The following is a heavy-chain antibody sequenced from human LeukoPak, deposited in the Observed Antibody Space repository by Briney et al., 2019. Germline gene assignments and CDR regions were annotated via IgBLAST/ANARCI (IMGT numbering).Heavy chain of an antibody. D-gene: IGHD2-21*02. V-gene: IGHV3-33*01. J-gene: IGHJ4*02. CDR1: GFTFSTYG. CDR3: VRDHCGGDCATPPLGFDD. Sequence: GGSLRLSCAASGFTFSTYGMHWVRQAPGRGLEWVAVIWYDGSKAYYADSVTGRFTISRDKSNNAVYSQMTSLRAEDTALYYCVRDHCGGDCATPPLGFDDWGQGTLVTVSS. CDR2: IWYDGSKA.